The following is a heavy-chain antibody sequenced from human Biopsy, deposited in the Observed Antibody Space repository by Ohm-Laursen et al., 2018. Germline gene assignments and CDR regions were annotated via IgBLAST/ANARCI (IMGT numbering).Heavy chain of an antibody. D-gene: IGHD5-12*01. CDR3: ARGSGYFKLDV. CDR2: INQSGST. V-gene: IGHV4-34*01. Sequence: TLSLTCAVNGASSSGYFWNWIRQPPGKGLAWIGEINQSGSTRYNPSLKRRATLSADSSNSQFSLRLTSVTAADTAIYYCARGSGYFKLDVWGQGTTVTVSS. CDR1: GASSSGYF. J-gene: IGHJ6*02.